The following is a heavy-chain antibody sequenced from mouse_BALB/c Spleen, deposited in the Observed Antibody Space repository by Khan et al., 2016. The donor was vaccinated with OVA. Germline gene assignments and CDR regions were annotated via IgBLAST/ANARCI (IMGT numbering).Heavy chain of an antibody. CDR1: GFTFSRYA. V-gene: IGHV5-6-5*01. Sequence: EVELVESGGGLVKPGGSLKLSCAASGFTFSRYAMSWVRQSPEKRLEWVASISGGGSTYYPDSVKGRFTISRDNARNILYLQMSSLRSEDTAMYRCARNFAMDYWGQGTSVTVSS. CDR2: ISGGGST. J-gene: IGHJ4*01. CDR3: ARNFAMDY.